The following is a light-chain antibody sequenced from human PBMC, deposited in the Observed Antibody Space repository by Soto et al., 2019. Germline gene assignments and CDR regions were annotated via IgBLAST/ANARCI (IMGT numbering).Light chain of an antibody. CDR1: QSVSSN. V-gene: IGKV3-15*01. Sequence: EIVMTQSPATLSVSPGERATLSCRASQSVSSNLAWYQQKPGQAPRLLIYAASTRATGIPPRFSGSGSGTEFTLTISSLQSEDFAVYYCQHFSNWPPRYTFGQGTKLEIK. CDR3: QHFSNWPPRYT. J-gene: IGKJ2*01. CDR2: AAS.